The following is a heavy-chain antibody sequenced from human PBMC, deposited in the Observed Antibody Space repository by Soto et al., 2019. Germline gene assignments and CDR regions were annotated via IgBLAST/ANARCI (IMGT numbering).Heavy chain of an antibody. V-gene: IGHV3-74*01. D-gene: IGHD3-22*01. CDR2: ISNDGSST. J-gene: IGHJ3*02. CDR1: GFTSSSYW. Sequence: EVQLVESGGGLVQPGGSLRLSCAASGFTSSSYWIHWVRQATGKGLVWVSRISNDGSSTNYADSVKGRFTISRDNAKNTVSLQMNSLRAADTAVYYCARDTYYYDSSDHFSAAAFDIWGPWTMVTVSA. CDR3: ARDTYYYDSSDHFSAAAFDI.